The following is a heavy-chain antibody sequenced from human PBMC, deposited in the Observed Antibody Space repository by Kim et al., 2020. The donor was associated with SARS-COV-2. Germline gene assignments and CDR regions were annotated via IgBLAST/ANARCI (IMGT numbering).Heavy chain of an antibody. CDR3: ARPPNLGYSYGYAY. V-gene: IGHV4-39*01. CDR2: IYYSGST. CDR1: GGSISSSSYY. J-gene: IGHJ4*02. Sequence: SETLSLTCTVSGGSISSSSYYWGWIRQPPGKGLEWIGSIYYSGSTYYNPSLKSRVTISVDTSKNQFSLKLSSVTAADTAVYYCARPPNLGYSYGYAYWGQGTLVTVSS. D-gene: IGHD5-18*01.